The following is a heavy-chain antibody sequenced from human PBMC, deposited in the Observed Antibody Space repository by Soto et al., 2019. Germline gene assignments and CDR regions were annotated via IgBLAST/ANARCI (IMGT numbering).Heavy chain of an antibody. CDR2: INAGNGNT. CDR1: GYTFTSYA. J-gene: IGHJ5*02. D-gene: IGHD3-10*01. Sequence: ASVKVSCKASGYTFTSYAMHWVRQAPGQRLEWMGWINAGNGNTKYSQKFQGRITISRDNTKNTVYLQMNSLRVEDTAVYYCARAKASGTSALDPWGQGTLVTVSS. CDR3: ARAKASGTSALDP. V-gene: IGHV1-3*01.